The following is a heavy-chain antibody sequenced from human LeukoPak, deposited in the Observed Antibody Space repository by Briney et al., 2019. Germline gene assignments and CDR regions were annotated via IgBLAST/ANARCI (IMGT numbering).Heavy chain of an antibody. J-gene: IGHJ4*02. Sequence: TGGSLRLSCVASGFTFSRFEMNWVRQAPGKGLERVSYISSSGSTIYYADSVKGRFTISRDNAKNSLYLQMNSLRAEDTAVYYCARGDSGSYYFDYWGQGTLVTDSS. D-gene: IGHD1-26*01. CDR1: GFTFSRFE. CDR2: ISSSGSTI. V-gene: IGHV3-48*03. CDR3: ARGDSGSYYFDY.